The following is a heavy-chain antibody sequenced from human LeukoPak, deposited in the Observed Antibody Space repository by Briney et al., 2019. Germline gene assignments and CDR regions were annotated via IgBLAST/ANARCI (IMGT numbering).Heavy chain of an antibody. CDR2: IYYSGST. D-gene: IGHD1-26*01. Sequence: SETLSLTCTVSGGSISNYYWSWIRQPPGKGLEWIGYIYYSGSTNYNPSLKSRVTISVDTSKNQFSLKLSSVTAADTAMYYCGRSYYGYFDYWGQGTLVTVSS. CDR1: GGSISNYY. J-gene: IGHJ4*02. CDR3: GRSYYGYFDY. V-gene: IGHV4-59*01.